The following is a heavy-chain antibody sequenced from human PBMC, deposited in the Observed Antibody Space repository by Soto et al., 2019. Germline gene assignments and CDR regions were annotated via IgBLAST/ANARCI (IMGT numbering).Heavy chain of an antibody. D-gene: IGHD2-2*01. V-gene: IGHV4-59*01. CDR2: IYYSGST. J-gene: IGHJ4*02. CDR1: GGSISSYY. CDR3: AREFLGYCGSTSCYGRYFDY. Sequence: SETLSLTCTVSGGSISSYYWSWIRQPPGKGLEWIGYIYYSGSTNYNPSLKSRVTISVDTSKNQFSLKLSSVTAADTAVYYCAREFLGYCGSTSCYGRYFDYWGQGTLVTVSS.